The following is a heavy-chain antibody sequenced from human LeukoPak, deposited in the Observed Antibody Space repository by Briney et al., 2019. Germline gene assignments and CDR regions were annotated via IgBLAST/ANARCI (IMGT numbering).Heavy chain of an antibody. CDR2: IYYSGST. CDR1: GGSISSYY. J-gene: IGHJ6*03. Sequence: PSETLSLTCTVSGGSISSYYWSWIRQPPGKGLEWIGYIYYSGSTNYKPSLKSRVTISVDTSKNQFSLKLSSVTAADTAVYYCARMYTVWYSYYYYMDVWGKGTTVTVSS. D-gene: IGHD1-1*01. CDR3: ARMYTVWYSYYYYMDV. V-gene: IGHV4-59*12.